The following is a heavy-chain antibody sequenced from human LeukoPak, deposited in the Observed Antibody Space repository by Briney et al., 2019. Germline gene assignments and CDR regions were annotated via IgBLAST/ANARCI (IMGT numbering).Heavy chain of an antibody. D-gene: IGHD4-17*01. CDR3: ARDYYGDYVFDY. J-gene: IGHJ4*02. CDR1: GFTFITYS. V-gene: IGHV3-21*01. CDR2: ISSSSTYI. Sequence: PGGSLRLSCAASGFTFITYSMNWVRQAPGKGLVWVSSISSSSTYIYYADSVKGRFTISRDNAKNSLYLQMHSLRAEDTAVYYCARDYYGDYVFDYWGQGTLVTVSS.